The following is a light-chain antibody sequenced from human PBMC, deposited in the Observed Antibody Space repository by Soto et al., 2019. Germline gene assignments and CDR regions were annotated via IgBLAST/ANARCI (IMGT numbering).Light chain of an antibody. CDR3: QQSYIEWT. J-gene: IGKJ1*01. Sequence: DIPMTQSPSSLSASVGDRVTITCRASQSISSYLNWYQQKPGKAPKLLIYAASSLQSGVPSRFSGSGSGTDFTLTISSLQPEDFATYYCQQSYIEWTFGQGTKVEIK. CDR1: QSISSY. CDR2: AAS. V-gene: IGKV1-39*01.